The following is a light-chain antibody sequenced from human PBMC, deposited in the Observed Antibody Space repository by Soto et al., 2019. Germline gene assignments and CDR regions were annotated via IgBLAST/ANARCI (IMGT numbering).Light chain of an antibody. Sequence: QSVLTQPPSASGTPGQRVTISCSGSSSNIGSNTVNWYQQLPGTDPTLLIYSNNQRPSGVPHRLSGSKSGTSASLAISGLQSEDEAHYYCAAWDASLNGFYVFGTGTKVTVL. J-gene: IGLJ1*01. V-gene: IGLV1-44*01. CDR1: SSNIGSNT. CDR3: AAWDASLNGFYV. CDR2: SNN.